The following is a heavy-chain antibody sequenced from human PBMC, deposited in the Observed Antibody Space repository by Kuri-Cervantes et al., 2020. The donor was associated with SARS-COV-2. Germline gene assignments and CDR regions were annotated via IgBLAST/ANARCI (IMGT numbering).Heavy chain of an antibody. CDR3: AKDAGDGYSFGDYFHGMDA. CDR2: ISWNGGSI. V-gene: IGHV3-9*01. J-gene: IGHJ6*02. D-gene: IGHD5-24*01. Sequence: SLKISCAASGFSFNDYAMHWVRQVPGQGLEWVSRISWNGGSICYAVSVKVRFTISRDNAKNSLYFQMNSLRDEDTALYFCAKDAGDGYSFGDYFHGMDAWGRGTTVTVSS. CDR1: GFSFNDYA.